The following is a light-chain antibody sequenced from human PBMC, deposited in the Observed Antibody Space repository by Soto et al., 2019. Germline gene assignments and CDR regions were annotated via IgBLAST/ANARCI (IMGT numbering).Light chain of an antibody. CDR3: QQFNSYPLT. Sequence: AIQLTQSPSSLSASVGDRVTITCRASQGISSALAWYQQKPVKAPKLLIYDASSLESGVPSRFSCSGSGTDFPLTISSLQPEDFATYYCQQFNSYPLTFGLGTKLE. CDR1: QGISSA. V-gene: IGKV1-13*02. CDR2: DAS. J-gene: IGKJ2*01.